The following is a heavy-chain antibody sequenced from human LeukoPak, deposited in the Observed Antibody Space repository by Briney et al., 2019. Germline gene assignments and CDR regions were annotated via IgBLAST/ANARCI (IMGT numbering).Heavy chain of an antibody. V-gene: IGHV3-73*01. CDR1: GFTFSVSA. CDR3: SRTGPDGAMDDFDY. CDR2: IRGKPKKYTT. D-gene: IGHD1-14*01. Sequence: QSGGSLRLSCAASGFTFSVSAIHWVRQASGKGLEWVGLIRGKPKKYTTIYGESVKGRFTMSSDDSKNTAYLQMNSLKIEDTAVYYCSRTGPDGAMDDFDYWGQGTLVTVSS. J-gene: IGHJ4*02.